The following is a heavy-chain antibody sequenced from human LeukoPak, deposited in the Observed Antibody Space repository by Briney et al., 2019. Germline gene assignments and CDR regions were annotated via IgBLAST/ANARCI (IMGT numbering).Heavy chain of an antibody. J-gene: IGHJ4*02. V-gene: IGHV1-69*04. CDR1: GYTFTSYG. D-gene: IGHD1-26*01. CDR2: IIPILGIA. CDR3: ARDRSGSYYFDY. Sequence: GASVKVSCKASGYTFTSYGISWVRQAPGQGLEWMGRIIPILGIANYAQKFQGRVTITADKSTSTAYMELSSLRSEDAAVYYCARDRSGSYYFDYWGQGTLVTVSS.